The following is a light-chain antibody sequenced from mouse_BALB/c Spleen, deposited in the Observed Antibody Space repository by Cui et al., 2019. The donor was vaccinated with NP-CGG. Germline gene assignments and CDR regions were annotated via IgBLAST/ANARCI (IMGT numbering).Light chain of an antibody. J-gene: IGLJ1*01. V-gene: IGLV1*01. CDR2: GTN. CDR3: ALWYSNHWV. Sequence: QAVVTQEPPLTTSLGETVTLTCRSSTGAVTTSNYANWVQEKPDHLFTGLIGGTNNRAPGVPARFSGSLIGDKAALTITGAQTEDETIYFCALWYSNHWVFGGGTKLTVL. CDR1: TGAVTTSNY.